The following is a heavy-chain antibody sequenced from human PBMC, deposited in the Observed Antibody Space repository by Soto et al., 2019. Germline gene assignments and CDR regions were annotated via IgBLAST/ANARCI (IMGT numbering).Heavy chain of an antibody. D-gene: IGHD5-12*01. CDR1: GGSVTSGSYY. CDR2: IYYTGST. Sequence: PSETLSLTCTVSGGSVTSGSYYWNWIRQPPGKGLEWIGYIYYTGSTNYNPSLKSRVTISADTSKNQFSLKLNSVTAADTAVYYCARLEMATDYWGQGILVTVSP. V-gene: IGHV4-61*01. CDR3: ARLEMATDY. J-gene: IGHJ4*02.